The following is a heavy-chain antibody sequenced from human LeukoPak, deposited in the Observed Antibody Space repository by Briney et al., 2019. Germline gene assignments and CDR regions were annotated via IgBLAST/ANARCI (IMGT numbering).Heavy chain of an antibody. J-gene: IGHJ4*02. CDR3: ARALGVTSHPFDL. V-gene: IGHV4-34*01. CDR1: GGSFSGYY. CDR2: INHSGST. D-gene: IGHD3-9*01. Sequence: SETLSLTCAVYGGSFSGYYWSWIRQPPGKGLEWIGEINHSGSTNYNPSLKSRVTISVDTSKNQFSLKLSSVTAADTAVYYCARALGVTSHPFDLGGRETRVTVPS.